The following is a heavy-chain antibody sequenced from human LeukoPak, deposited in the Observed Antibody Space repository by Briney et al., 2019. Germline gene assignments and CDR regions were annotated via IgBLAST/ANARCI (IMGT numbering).Heavy chain of an antibody. CDR1: GFTFSSYA. CDR3: AREQYGSDDALDI. D-gene: IGHD4-17*01. V-gene: IGHV3-33*08. CDR2: IWFDGSNK. Sequence: GGSLRLSCAVSGFTFSSYAMSWVRQAPGKGLEWVAVIWFDGSNKYYADSVKGRFTVSRDNSKNTMDLQMNSLRAEDTAVYYCAREQYGSDDALDIWGQGTMVTVSS. J-gene: IGHJ3*02.